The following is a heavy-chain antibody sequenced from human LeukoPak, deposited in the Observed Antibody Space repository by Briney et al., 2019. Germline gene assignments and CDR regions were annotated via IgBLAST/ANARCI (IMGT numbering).Heavy chain of an antibody. Sequence: ASVTVSCTASGYTFTDYYMHWVRQAPGQGLEWMGRINPNSGGTTYAQKFQGRVTMTRDMSISTAYMELSRLSSDDTAVYYCASGLVATIKDYYYGMDVWGQGTTVTVSS. CDR1: GYTFTDYY. CDR3: ASGLVATIKDYYYGMDV. V-gene: IGHV1-2*06. CDR2: INPNSGGT. J-gene: IGHJ6*02. D-gene: IGHD5-12*01.